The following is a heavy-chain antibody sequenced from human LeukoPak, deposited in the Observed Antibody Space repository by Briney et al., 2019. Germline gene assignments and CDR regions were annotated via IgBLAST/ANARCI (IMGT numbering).Heavy chain of an antibody. Sequence: PSQTLSLTCTVSGGSISSGGYYWSWIRQHPGKGLEWIGYIYYSGSTYYNPSLKSRVTISVDTSKNQFSLKLSSVTAADTAVYYCARVVRIVVVTASPGYFDYWGQGTLVTVSS. CDR3: ARVVRIVVVTASPGYFDY. CDR1: GGSISSGGYY. J-gene: IGHJ4*02. V-gene: IGHV4-31*03. D-gene: IGHD2-21*02. CDR2: IYYSGST.